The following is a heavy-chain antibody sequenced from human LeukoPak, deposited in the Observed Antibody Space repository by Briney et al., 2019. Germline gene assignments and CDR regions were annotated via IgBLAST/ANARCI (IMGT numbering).Heavy chain of an antibody. CDR2: ISSSSSGYI. Sequence: GGSLRLSCAASGFTFSSYSMNWVRQAPGMGLEWVSSISSSSSGYIYYADSVKGRFTISRDNAKNSLYLQMNSLRAEDTAVYYCARDRYSSSWSAGVDYWGQGTLVTVSS. V-gene: IGHV3-21*01. CDR3: ARDRYSSSWSAGVDY. CDR1: GFTFSSYS. D-gene: IGHD6-13*01. J-gene: IGHJ4*02.